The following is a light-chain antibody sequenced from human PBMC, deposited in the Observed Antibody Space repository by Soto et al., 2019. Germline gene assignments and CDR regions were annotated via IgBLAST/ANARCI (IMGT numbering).Light chain of an antibody. Sequence: DIVMTQSPDSLAVSLGERATINCKSSQSVFSNSNNKNYLTWYQQKPGQPPKLLIYWASTRESGVPDRFSGSGCGTDFTLTISSLQAEDVAVYYCQQYYSAPWTFGQGTKVEIK. V-gene: IGKV4-1*01. CDR2: WAS. CDR3: QQYYSAPWT. J-gene: IGKJ1*01. CDR1: QSVFSNSNNKNY.